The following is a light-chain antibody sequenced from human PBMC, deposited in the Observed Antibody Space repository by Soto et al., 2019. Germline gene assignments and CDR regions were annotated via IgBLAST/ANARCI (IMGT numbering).Light chain of an antibody. V-gene: IGKV3-20*01. J-gene: IGKJ5*01. CDR2: DVS. Sequence: IVLTQSPGTLSLSPGERATLSCRASQSVSGTYLAWYQQRPGQAPRLLIYDVSSRATGIPDRFSGSGSGADFTFTISRLEPEDFAVYYCQQYGTSPQTFGQGTRLEIK. CDR1: QSVSGTY. CDR3: QQYGTSPQT.